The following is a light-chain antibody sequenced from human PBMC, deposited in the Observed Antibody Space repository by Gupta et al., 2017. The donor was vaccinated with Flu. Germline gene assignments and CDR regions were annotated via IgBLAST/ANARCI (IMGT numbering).Light chain of an antibody. CDR1: QSITTY. Sequence: DIPMTQSPSSLSASVGDRVTITCRAGQSITTYLNWYQQKPGKAPKLLIYGASSLQSGVPSRFSGSGSGTDFTLTISSLQPEDFATYYCQQTYSTPYTFGQGTKLEIK. CDR3: QQTYSTPYT. CDR2: GAS. J-gene: IGKJ2*01. V-gene: IGKV1-39*01.